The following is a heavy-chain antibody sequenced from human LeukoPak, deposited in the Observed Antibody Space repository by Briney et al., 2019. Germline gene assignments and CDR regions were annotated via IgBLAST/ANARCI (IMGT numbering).Heavy chain of an antibody. CDR3: AKVPAYYYDSASPFDY. CDR2: ISGSGGST. V-gene: IGHV3-23*01. Sequence: PGGSLRLSCAASGFSFSTQRMHWVRQAPGKGLEWVSAISGSGGSTYYADSVKGRFTISRDNSKNTLYLQMNSLRAEDTAVYYCAKVPAYYYDSASPFDYWGQGTLVTVSS. D-gene: IGHD3-22*01. J-gene: IGHJ4*02. CDR1: GFSFSTQR.